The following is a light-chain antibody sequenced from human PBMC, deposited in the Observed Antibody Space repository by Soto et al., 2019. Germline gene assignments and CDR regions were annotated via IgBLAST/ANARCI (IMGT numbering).Light chain of an antibody. J-gene: IGLJ3*02. CDR2: EVS. CDR1: SSDVGGWPH. CDR3: SSYAGSNNLV. Sequence: QSALTQPASVSASPGQSITISCAGTSSDVGGWPHVSWYQQHPGKAPKLVIYEVSNRPSGVSSRFSGSKSGSTASLTISGLQAEDEADYYCSSYAGSNNLVFGGGTKLTVL. V-gene: IGLV2-14*01.